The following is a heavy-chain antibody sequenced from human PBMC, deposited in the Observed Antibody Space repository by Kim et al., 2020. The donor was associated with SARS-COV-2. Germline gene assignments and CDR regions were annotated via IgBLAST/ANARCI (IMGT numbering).Heavy chain of an antibody. V-gene: IGHV3-20*01. D-gene: IGHD5-18*01. Sequence: GGSLRLSCAASGFTFDDYGMSWVRQAPGKGLEWVSGINWNGGSTGYADSVKGRFTISRDNAKNSLYLQMNSLRAEDTALYHCARGLGYLSAFDIWGQGTMVTVSS. J-gene: IGHJ3*02. CDR3: ARGLGYLSAFDI. CDR2: INWNGGST. CDR1: GFTFDDYG.